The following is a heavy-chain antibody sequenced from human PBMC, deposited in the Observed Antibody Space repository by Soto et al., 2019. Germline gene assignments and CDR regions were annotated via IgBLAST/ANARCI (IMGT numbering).Heavy chain of an antibody. D-gene: IGHD3-22*01. CDR1: GYTFSIYT. Sequence: ASVKVSCKASGYTFSIYTIHWVRQAPGQRLEWMGWINAGTGDTKFSQKFQGRVTITRDTSANTAYMELSSLRSEDTAIYYCAKDSDLYDSILYFDCWGQGTLVTVSS. CDR3: AKDSDLYDSILYFDC. V-gene: IGHV1-3*01. CDR2: INAGTGDT. J-gene: IGHJ4*02.